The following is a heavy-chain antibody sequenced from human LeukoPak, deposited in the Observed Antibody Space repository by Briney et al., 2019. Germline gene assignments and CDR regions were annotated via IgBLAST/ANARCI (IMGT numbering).Heavy chain of an antibody. V-gene: IGHV3-33*01. J-gene: IGHJ4*02. CDR2: IWYDGSNK. D-gene: IGHD4-17*01. CDR1: GFNFGIYG. CDR3: ARDRLGSTTVTFFDY. Sequence: GRSLRLSCAASGFNFGIYGMHWVRQAPGKGLEWVAIIWYDGSNKYCADSVKGRFTISRDNSKNTLYLQMNSLRAEDTAVYYCARDRLGSTTVTFFDYWGQGTLVTVSS.